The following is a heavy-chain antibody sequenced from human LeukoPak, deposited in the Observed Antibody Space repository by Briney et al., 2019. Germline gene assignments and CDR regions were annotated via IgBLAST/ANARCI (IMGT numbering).Heavy chain of an antibody. CDR2: INSNGGST. D-gene: IGHD5-12*01. J-gene: IGHJ4*02. CDR3: ARPSAYSGYDYDN. CDR1: GCTFSSYG. Sequence: GGSLRLSCAASGCTFSSYGMHWVRQAPGKGLEYVSAINSNGGSTFYANSVRGRFTISRDNSKNTLYLQMGSLRPEDMGVYFCARPSAYSGYDYDNWGQGTLVTVSS. V-gene: IGHV3-64*01.